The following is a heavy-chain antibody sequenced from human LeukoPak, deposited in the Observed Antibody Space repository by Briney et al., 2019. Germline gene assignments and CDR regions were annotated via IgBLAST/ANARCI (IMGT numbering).Heavy chain of an antibody. D-gene: IGHD3-10*01. CDR1: GGSISSYY. CDR3: ARDQVYMVRGVIGVWFDP. J-gene: IGHJ5*02. CDR2: IYTSGST. Sequence: SETLSLTCTVSGGSISSYYWSWIRQPAGKGLEWIGRIYTSGSTNYNPSLKSRVTMSVDTSKNQFSLKLSSVTAADTAVYYWARDQVYMVRGVIGVWFDPWGQGTLVTVSS. V-gene: IGHV4-4*07.